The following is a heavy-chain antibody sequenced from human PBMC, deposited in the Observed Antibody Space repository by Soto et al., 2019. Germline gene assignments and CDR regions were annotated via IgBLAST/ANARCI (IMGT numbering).Heavy chain of an antibody. V-gene: IGHV1-2*04. D-gene: IGHD2-8*01. CDR1: GYTFTGYY. Sequence: ASVKVSCKASGYTFTGYYMHWVRQAHGQGLEWMGWINPNSGGTNYAQKFQGWVTMTRDTSISTAYMELSRLRSDDTAVYYCAREYCTNGVCSNWFDPWGQGTLVTVSS. CDR3: AREYCTNGVCSNWFDP. J-gene: IGHJ5*02. CDR2: INPNSGGT.